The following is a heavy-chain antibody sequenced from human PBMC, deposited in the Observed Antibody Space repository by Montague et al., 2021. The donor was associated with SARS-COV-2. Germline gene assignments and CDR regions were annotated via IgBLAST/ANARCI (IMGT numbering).Heavy chain of an antibody. Sequence: SETLSLTCAVYGGSFSGYHWNWIRQPPGKGLEWIGEINHGGSTKYSPSLKSRVTISVDSSKNQFSLELSSVTAADTAVYYCARRKLTSIVLMVYASSYWYFDLWGRGTRVTVSS. J-gene: IGHJ2*01. D-gene: IGHD2-8*01. V-gene: IGHV4-34*01. CDR2: INHGGST. CDR3: ARRKLTSIVLMVYASSYWYFDL. CDR1: GGSFSGYH.